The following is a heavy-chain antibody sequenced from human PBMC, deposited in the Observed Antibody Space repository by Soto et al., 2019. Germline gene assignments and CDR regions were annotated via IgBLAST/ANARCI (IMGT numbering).Heavy chain of an antibody. CDR2: INVANGDT. J-gene: IGHJ4*02. D-gene: IGHD3-10*01. CDR1: GYTFTAYP. Sequence: QVQLVQSGAEVKKPGASVKVSCKASGYTFTAYPMHWVRQAPGQRLEWMGWINVANGDTGYSQKFQGRVTVTRDTSASTVYMELSSLTSGDTAVYYCARKDYYGAGIYYFDHWGQGTLVTVSS. CDR3: ARKDYYGAGIYYFDH. V-gene: IGHV1-3*01.